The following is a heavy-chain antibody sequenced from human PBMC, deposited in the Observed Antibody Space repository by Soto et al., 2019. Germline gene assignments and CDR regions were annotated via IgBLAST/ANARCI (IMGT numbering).Heavy chain of an antibody. CDR3: AKSPRLGGYFDY. J-gene: IGHJ4*02. Sequence: GESLKISCAASGFTFSSYAMSWVRQAPGKGLEWVSAISGSGGSTYYADSVKGRFTISRDNSKNTLYLQMNSLRAEDTAVYYCAKSPRLGGYFDYWGQGTLVTVSS. D-gene: IGHD6-19*01. V-gene: IGHV3-23*01. CDR1: GFTFSSYA. CDR2: ISGSGGST.